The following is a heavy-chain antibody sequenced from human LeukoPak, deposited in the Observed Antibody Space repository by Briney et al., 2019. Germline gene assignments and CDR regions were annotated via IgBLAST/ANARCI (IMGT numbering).Heavy chain of an antibody. CDR2: INSDGSST. CDR1: GFTFSSYW. Sequence: GGSLRLSCAASGFTFSSYWMHWVRQAPGKGLVWVSRINSDGSSTSYADSVRGRFSISRDNAKNTLYLQMNSLRAEDTAVYYCARGLSGYAGSLGYWGQGTLVTVSA. V-gene: IGHV3-74*01. J-gene: IGHJ4*02. D-gene: IGHD2-2*01. CDR3: ARGLSGYAGSLGY.